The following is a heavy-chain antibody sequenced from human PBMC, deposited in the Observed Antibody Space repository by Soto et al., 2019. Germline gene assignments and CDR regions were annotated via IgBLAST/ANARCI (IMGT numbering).Heavy chain of an antibody. D-gene: IGHD6-13*01. CDR2: IYYSGST. V-gene: IGHV4-39*01. J-gene: IGHJ4*02. CDR3: ASGVGDSIAAADPSDY. Sequence: SETLSLTCTVSGGSISSSSYYWGWIRQPPGKGLEWIGSIYYSGSTYYNPSLKSRVTISVDTSKNQFSLKLSSVTAADTAVYYCASGVGDSIAAADPSDYWGQGTLVTVSS. CDR1: GGSISSSSYY.